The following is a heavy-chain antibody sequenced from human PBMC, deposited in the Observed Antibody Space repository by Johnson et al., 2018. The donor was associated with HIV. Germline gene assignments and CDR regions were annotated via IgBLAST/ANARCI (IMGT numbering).Heavy chain of an antibody. Sequence: QVQLVESGGGAVQPGTSLRLSCAASGFTFNRYAMHWVRQAPGKGLEWVSVISYDGSNKYYADSVKGRFTISRDNSKNTLYLQMNSLRAEDTAVYYCARDLLIAYCGGDCWDAFDIWGQGTMVTVSS. CDR2: ISYDGSNK. CDR1: GFTFNRYA. CDR3: ARDLLIAYCGGDCWDAFDI. V-gene: IGHV3-30*19. J-gene: IGHJ3*02. D-gene: IGHD2-21*02.